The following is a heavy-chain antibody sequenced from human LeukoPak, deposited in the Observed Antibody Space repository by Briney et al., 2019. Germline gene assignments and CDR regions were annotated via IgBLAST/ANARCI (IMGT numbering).Heavy chain of an antibody. J-gene: IGHJ4*02. CDR3: TTGDYFDY. D-gene: IGHD7-27*01. V-gene: IGHV3-33*03. CDR1: GFTFSSYG. Sequence: PGRSLRLSCAASGFTFSSYGMHWVRQAPGKGLEWVAVIWYDGSNKYYADSVKGRFTISRDNAKNSLYLQMNSLRAEDAAVYYCTTGDYFDYWGQGTLVTVSS. CDR2: IWYDGSNK.